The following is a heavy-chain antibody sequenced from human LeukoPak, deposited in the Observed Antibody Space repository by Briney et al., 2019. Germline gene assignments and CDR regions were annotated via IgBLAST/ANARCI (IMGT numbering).Heavy chain of an antibody. V-gene: IGHV4-4*02. D-gene: IGHD5-24*01. J-gene: IGHJ4*02. Sequence: SETLPLTCAVSGGSISSSNWWSWVRQPPGKGLEWIGEIYHSGSTNYNPSLKSRVTISVDTSKNQFSLKLRSVTAADTAVYYCARATKEMATNHFFDYWGQGTLVTVSS. CDR3: ARATKEMATNHFFDY. CDR1: GGSISSSNW. CDR2: IYHSGST.